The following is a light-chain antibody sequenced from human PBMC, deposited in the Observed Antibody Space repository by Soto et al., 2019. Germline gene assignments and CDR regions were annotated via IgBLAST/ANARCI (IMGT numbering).Light chain of an antibody. CDR3: SSYAGSNNYV. V-gene: IGLV2-8*01. Sequence: QSALTQPPSASGSPGQAVTISCPGTSGDVGGYNYVSWYQQHPGKAPKLMIFEVSERPSGVPDRFSASKSGNTASLTVSGLQAEDEADYYCSSYAGSNNYVFGTGTKVTVL. CDR2: EVS. CDR1: SGDVGGYNY. J-gene: IGLJ1*01.